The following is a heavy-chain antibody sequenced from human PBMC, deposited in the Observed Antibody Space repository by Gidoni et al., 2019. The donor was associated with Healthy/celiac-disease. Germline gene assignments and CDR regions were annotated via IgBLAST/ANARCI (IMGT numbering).Heavy chain of an antibody. V-gene: IGHV4-61*02. D-gene: IGHD2-15*01. CDR3: ARDGGYCSGGSCY. CDR1: GGSISSGSYY. J-gene: IGHJ4*02. CDR2: IYTSGST. Sequence: QVQLQESGPGLVKPSQTLSLTCNVSGGSISSGSYYWSWIRQPAGKGLEWIGRIYTSGSTNYNPSLKSRVTISVDTSKNQFSLKLSSVTAADTAVYYCARDGGYCSGGSCYWGQGTLVTVSS.